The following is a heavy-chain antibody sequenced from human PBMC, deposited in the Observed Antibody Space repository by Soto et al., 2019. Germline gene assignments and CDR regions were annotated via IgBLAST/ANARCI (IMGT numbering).Heavy chain of an antibody. CDR3: ARTRTAMVSYYFDY. D-gene: IGHD5-18*01. V-gene: IGHV4-59*01. Sequence: SETLSLTCTVSGGSISSYYWSWIRQPPGKGLEWIGYIYYSGSTNYNPSLRSRVTISVDTSKNQFSLKLSSVTAADTAVYYCARTRTAMVSYYFDYWGQGTLVTVSS. CDR1: GGSISSYY. CDR2: IYYSGST. J-gene: IGHJ4*02.